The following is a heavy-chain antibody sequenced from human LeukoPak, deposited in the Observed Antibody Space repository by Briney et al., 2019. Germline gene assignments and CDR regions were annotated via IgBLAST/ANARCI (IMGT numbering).Heavy chain of an antibody. CDR3: ARAEAVVGLSDWFDP. CDR2: IYYTGNS. V-gene: IGHV4-39*07. D-gene: IGHD6-19*01. Sequence: PSETLSLTCTVSGASLRNVEYYWGWIRQPPGKGLEWIGHIYYTGNSYYNPSLKSRVTISMDTSKSQFSLRLNSVAAADTALYYCARAEAVVGLSDWFDPWGPGTLVTVSS. CDR1: GASLRNVEYY. J-gene: IGHJ5*02.